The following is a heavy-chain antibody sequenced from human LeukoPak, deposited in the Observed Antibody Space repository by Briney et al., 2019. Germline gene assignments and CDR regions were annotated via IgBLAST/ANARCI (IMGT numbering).Heavy chain of an antibody. CDR2: IRSKAYGGTT. V-gene: IGHV3-49*04. J-gene: IGHJ3*02. CDR3: TSGIRACFGGSI. D-gene: IGHD3-16*01. Sequence: GGSLRLSCTASGFTFGDYAMSWVRQAPGKGLEWVGFIRSKAYGGTTEYAASVKGRFTISRDDSKSIAYLQMNSLKTEDTAVYYCTSGIRACFGGSIWGQGTMVTVSS. CDR1: GFTFGDYA.